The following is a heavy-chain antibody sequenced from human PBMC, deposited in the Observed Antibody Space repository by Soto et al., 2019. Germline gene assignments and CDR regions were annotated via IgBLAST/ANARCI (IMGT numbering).Heavy chain of an antibody. V-gene: IGHV4-59*01. CDR2: ISYSGST. J-gene: IGHJ6*02. Sequence: SETLSLTCTVSGGSISTYYWTWIRQPPVKVLEWIGYISYSGSTNYNPSLKSLLTISLNTSKKHFSLKLSSVTAADTAVYYCARGTRATQYYYYFYGMDVWGQGTTVTVSS. CDR3: ARGTRATQYYYYFYGMDV. CDR1: GGSISTYY.